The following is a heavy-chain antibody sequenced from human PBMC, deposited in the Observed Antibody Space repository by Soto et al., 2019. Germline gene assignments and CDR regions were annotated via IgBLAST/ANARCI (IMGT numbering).Heavy chain of an antibody. Sequence: PSQTLSLTCPVNGWSFSGYYSSWIRHPPGKGRVCFGELNQCVSSNYNPSLKSRVTISAHTSKHQFSLKLSSVTAADTAVYYCARGRSGVLRFLEWLSPPSSYLDVWGKGTTVTVSS. V-gene: IGHV4-34*01. CDR1: GWSFSGYY. D-gene: IGHD3-3*01. CDR2: LNQCVSS. J-gene: IGHJ6*03. CDR3: ARGRSGVLRFLEWLSPPSSYLDV.